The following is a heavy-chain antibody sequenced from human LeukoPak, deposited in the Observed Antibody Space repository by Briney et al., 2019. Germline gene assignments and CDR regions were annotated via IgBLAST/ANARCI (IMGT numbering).Heavy chain of an antibody. Sequence: SETLSLTCTVSGGSISFYYWSWIRQPAGKGLEWIGRVYSTGSTDYNPSLKSRVTMSVDSPNIHFSLKMSSVTAADTALYYCARGIAAAPERAFDIWGQGTMVTVSS. J-gene: IGHJ3*02. V-gene: IGHV4-4*07. D-gene: IGHD6-13*01. CDR3: ARGIAAAPERAFDI. CDR1: GGSISFYY. CDR2: VYSTGST.